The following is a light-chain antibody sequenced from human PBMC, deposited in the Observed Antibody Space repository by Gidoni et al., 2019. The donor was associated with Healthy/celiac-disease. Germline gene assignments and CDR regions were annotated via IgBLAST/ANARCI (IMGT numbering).Light chain of an antibody. CDR3: MQAIQTPWT. V-gene: IGKV2-28*01. J-gene: IGKJ1*01. CDR2: LGS. Sequence: DIVMTQSPLSLPVTPGEPASISCRSSQSLLHSNGYNDLDWYLQKPGQSPQLLIYLGSNRASGVPDRFSGSGSGTDFTLKISRVEAGDVGVYYCMQAIQTPWTFGQGTKVEIK. CDR1: QSLLHSNGYND.